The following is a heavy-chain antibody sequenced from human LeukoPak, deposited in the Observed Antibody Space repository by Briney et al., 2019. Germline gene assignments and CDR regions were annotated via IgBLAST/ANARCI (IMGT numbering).Heavy chain of an antibody. CDR2: ISSSSNYI. Sequence: GGSLRLSCAASGFTFSTYNMIWVRQAPGKGLEWVSSISSSSNYIYYADSVKGRFTISRDNSKNTLYLQMNSLRAEDTAVYYCAKDPQNVVVPAAIGYWGQGTLVTVSS. CDR3: AKDPQNVVVPAAIGY. CDR1: GFTFSTYN. V-gene: IGHV3-21*04. J-gene: IGHJ4*02. D-gene: IGHD2-2*02.